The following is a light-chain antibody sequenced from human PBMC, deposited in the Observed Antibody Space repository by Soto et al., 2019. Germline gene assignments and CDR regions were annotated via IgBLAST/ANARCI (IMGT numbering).Light chain of an antibody. J-gene: IGKJ1*01. CDR3: LQNHNYPRT. CDR2: KAS. V-gene: IGKV1-5*03. Sequence: DIQMTQSPSTLSGSVGDRVTITCRASQTISGWLAWYQQKPGKAPKLLIYKASTLKSGVPSRFSGSGSGAAFTLTITSLRPEDSATYYCLQNHNYPRTFGQGTKVDIK. CDR1: QTISGW.